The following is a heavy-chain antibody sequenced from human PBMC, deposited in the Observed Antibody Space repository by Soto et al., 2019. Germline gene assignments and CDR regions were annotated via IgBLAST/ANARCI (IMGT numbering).Heavy chain of an antibody. J-gene: IGHJ6*03. CDR3: ARGGGLNYYYHIAV. V-gene: IGHV1-2*04. CDR1: GYTFTGYY. Sequence: ASVKVSCKASGYTFTGYYMHWMRQAPGQGLEWMGWINPNSGETDYAQNFQGWVTMTRDMSISTAYMELSRLKSNDTAVYYCARGGGLNYYYHIAVWGKGTTVTVSS. CDR2: INPNSGET.